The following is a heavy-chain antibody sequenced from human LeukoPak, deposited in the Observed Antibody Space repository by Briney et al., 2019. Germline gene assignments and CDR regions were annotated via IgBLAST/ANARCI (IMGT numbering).Heavy chain of an antibody. CDR3: ARESDSSSSSPWFDP. V-gene: IGHV4-59*01. CDR1: GGSLSSYY. J-gene: IGHJ5*02. Sequence: ETLSLTCTVSGGSLSSYYWRWIRQTPGKGLEWIGYIYYSGRTNYNPSLKSRVTISVDTSKNQFSLKLSSVTAADTAVYYCARESDSSSSSPWFDPWGQGTLVAVSS. CDR2: IYYSGRT. D-gene: IGHD6-6*01.